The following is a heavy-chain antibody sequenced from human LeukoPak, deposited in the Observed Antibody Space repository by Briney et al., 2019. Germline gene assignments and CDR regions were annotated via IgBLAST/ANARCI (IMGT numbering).Heavy chain of an antibody. Sequence: PGGSLRLSCAASGFTFSSYSMNWVRQAPGKGLEWVSSISSSSSYIYYADSVKGRFTISRDNAKNSLYLQMNSLRAEDTAVYYCARGRITMVRGVTKEVYYYYGMDVWGQGTTVTGSS. V-gene: IGHV3-21*01. CDR2: ISSSSSYI. J-gene: IGHJ6*02. D-gene: IGHD3-10*01. CDR3: ARGRITMVRGVTKEVYYYYGMDV. CDR1: GFTFSSYS.